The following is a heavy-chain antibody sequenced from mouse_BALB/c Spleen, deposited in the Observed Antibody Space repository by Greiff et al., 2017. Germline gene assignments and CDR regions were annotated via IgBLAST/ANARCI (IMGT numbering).Heavy chain of an antibody. CDR1: GYTFTSYW. V-gene: IGHV1-7*01. Sequence: QVQLKQSGAELAKPGASVKMSCKASGYTFTSYWMHWVKQRPGQGLEWIGYINPSTGYTEYNQKFKDKATLTADKSSSTASMQLSSLTSEDSAVYYCASYYRYDEGFAYWGQGTLVTVSA. J-gene: IGHJ3*01. D-gene: IGHD2-14*01. CDR2: INPSTGYT. CDR3: ASYYRYDEGFAY.